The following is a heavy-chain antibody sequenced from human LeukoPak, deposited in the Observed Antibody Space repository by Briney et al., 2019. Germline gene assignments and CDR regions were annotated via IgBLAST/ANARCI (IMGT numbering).Heavy chain of an antibody. J-gene: IGHJ3*02. V-gene: IGHV4-4*07. CDR3: AREPLGATNPRRAFVI. Sequence: SETLSLTCTVSGGSINSYYWSWIRQPAGKGLEWIGRIYTSGSTDYNPSLKSRVTMSVDTPKNQFSLKLSSVTAADTAVYYCAREPLGATNPRRAFVIWGQGTMVTVSS. CDR1: GGSINSYY. CDR2: IYTSGST. D-gene: IGHD1-26*01.